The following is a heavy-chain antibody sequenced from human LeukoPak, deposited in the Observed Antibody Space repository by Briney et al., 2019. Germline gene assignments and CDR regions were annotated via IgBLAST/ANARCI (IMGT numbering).Heavy chain of an antibody. D-gene: IGHD3-9*01. CDR1: GGSFSGYY. CDR3: ARGYYDILTGYYIHDAFDI. Sequence: SETLSLTCAVYGGSFSGYYWSWIRQPPGKGLEWIGEINHSGSTNYNPSLKSRVTISVDTSKNQFSLKLSSVTAADTAVYYCARGYYDILTGYYIHDAFDIWGQGTMVTVSS. V-gene: IGHV4-34*01. J-gene: IGHJ3*02. CDR2: INHSGST.